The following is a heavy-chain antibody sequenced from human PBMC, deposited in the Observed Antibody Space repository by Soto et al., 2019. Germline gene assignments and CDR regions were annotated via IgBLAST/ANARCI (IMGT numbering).Heavy chain of an antibody. CDR2: IYWDDDK. J-gene: IGHJ4*02. V-gene: IGHV2-5*02. D-gene: IGHD3-10*02. Sequence: QITLKESGPTLVKPTQTLTLTCTFSGFSLTTSRVGVGWIRQPPGKALEWLALIYWDDDKRYSPSLRSRLTIXNXXSNNQVVLTMTNMDPVDTATYYCAHMFGTVSHLGYWGQGTLVTVSS. CDR1: GFSLTTSRVG. CDR3: AHMFGTVSHLGY.